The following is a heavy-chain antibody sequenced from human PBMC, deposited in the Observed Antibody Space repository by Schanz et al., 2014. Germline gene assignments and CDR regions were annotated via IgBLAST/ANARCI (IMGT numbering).Heavy chain of an antibody. Sequence: EVHLVESGGGLVQPGGSLRLSCAASGFTFSSYAMSWVRQAPGKGLLWVSSISGTGGDDTYYADSVKGRFTISRDNSKNTLFLQMNSLRVEDSAIYYCAKDRSWDYDSSGYFDYWGQGTLVTVSS. V-gene: IGHV3-23*04. CDR3: AKDRSWDYDSSGYFDY. CDR2: ISGTGGDDT. J-gene: IGHJ4*02. CDR1: GFTFSSYA. D-gene: IGHD3-22*01.